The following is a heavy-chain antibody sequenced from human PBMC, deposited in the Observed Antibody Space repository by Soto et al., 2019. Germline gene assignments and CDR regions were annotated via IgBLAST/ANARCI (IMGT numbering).Heavy chain of an antibody. J-gene: IGHJ4*02. Sequence: GSLRLSCAASGFSFSGYAMSWVRQVPGKGLEWVSSISGSGSSPFYADSVRGRFTISRDNSKDTVYLQMNSLRAEDTAVYYCAKGSRGYTNYYFDYWGQGALVTVSS. V-gene: IGHV3-23*01. CDR3: AKGSRGYTNYYFDY. CDR2: ISGSGSSP. D-gene: IGHD6-25*01. CDR1: GFSFSGYA.